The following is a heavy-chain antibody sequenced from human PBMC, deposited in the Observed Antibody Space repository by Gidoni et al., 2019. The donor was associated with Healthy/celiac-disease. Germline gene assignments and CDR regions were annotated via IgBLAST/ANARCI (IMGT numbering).Heavy chain of an antibody. CDR1: GYTFTSYC. J-gene: IGHJ5*02. CDR3: ARDRYDFWSGYRGKFDP. Sequence: QVQLVQSGAEVKKPGASVKVSCKASGYTFTSYCISWVRQAPGQGLEWMGWISAYNGNTNYAQKLQGRVTMTTDTSTSTAYMELRSLRSDDTAVYYCARDRYDFWSGYRGKFDPWGQGTLVTVSS. D-gene: IGHD3-3*01. CDR2: ISAYNGNT. V-gene: IGHV1-18*04.